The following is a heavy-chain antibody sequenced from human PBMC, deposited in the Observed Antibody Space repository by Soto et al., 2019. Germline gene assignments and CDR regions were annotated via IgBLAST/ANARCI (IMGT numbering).Heavy chain of an antibody. CDR1: GGSVSSGSYY. J-gene: IGHJ5*02. Sequence: QVQLQESGPGLVKPSETLSLTCTVSGGSVSSGSYYWTWIRQPPGKGLVWIGYISYTGTTNYNPSLKSRVTISVDTSKNQFSLRLSSVTPADTALYYCAKLVAVAGTDDWFDPWGQGTLVTVSS. CDR2: ISYTGTT. V-gene: IGHV4-61*01. CDR3: AKLVAVAGTDDWFDP. D-gene: IGHD6-19*01.